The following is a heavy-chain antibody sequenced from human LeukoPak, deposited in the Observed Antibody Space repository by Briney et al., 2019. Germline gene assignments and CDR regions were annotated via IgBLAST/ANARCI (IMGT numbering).Heavy chain of an antibody. CDR1: GFTLGTYA. D-gene: IGHD3-10*01. CDR3: ARDRDWFDP. CDR2: ISSSGGST. J-gene: IGHJ5*02. Sequence: GGSLRLSCAASGFTLGTYAMNWVRQAPGKGLEWVSAISSSGGSTYYADSVKGRFTISRDNSENTLYLQINTLRAEDTAVYYCARDRDWFDPWGQGTLVTVSS. V-gene: IGHV3-23*01.